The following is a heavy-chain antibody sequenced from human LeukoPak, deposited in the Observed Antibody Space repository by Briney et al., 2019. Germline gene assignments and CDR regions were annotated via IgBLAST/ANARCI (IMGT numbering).Heavy chain of an antibody. D-gene: IGHD3-22*01. J-gene: IGHJ4*02. CDR1: GYTFTSYY. CDR2: INPSGGST. CDR3: ARGLSYDSSGYYYDSKYYSDY. Sequence: ASVKVSCKASGYTFTSYYMHWVRQAPGQGLEWMGIINPSGGSTSYAQKFQGRVTMTRDMSTSTVYMELSSLRSEDTAVYYCARGLSYDSSGYYYDSKYYSDYWGQGTLVTVSS. V-gene: IGHV1-46*01.